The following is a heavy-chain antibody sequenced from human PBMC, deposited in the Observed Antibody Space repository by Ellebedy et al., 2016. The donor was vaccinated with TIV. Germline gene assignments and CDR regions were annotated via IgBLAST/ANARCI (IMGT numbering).Heavy chain of an antibody. J-gene: IGHJ4*02. CDR1: GGSISSSSHY. V-gene: IGHV4-39*07. CDR2: IYYSGST. D-gene: IGHD3-10*01. Sequence: MPSETLSLTCTVSGGSISSSSHYWAWIRQPPGKGLECIGSIYYSGSTYYNQSLRSRVTISVATSKNHLSLKLRSVTAADTAVYYCARDGSVRGVTPPEYWGQGTLVTVSS. CDR3: ARDGSVRGVTPPEY.